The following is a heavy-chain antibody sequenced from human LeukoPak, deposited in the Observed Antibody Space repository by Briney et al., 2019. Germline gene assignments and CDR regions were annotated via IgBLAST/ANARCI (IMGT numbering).Heavy chain of an antibody. CDR2: ISERGGST. V-gene: IGHV3-23*01. D-gene: IGHD3-10*01. CDR1: GISLSNYA. CDR3: AKRGVVIRGILVIGYHQEAYHYDF. J-gene: IGHJ4*02. Sequence: GGSLRLSCVVSGISLSNYAMTWVRQAPGKGLEWVSYISERGGSTTYANSVKGRFTISRDTSLNTLYLQMNNLRAEDTAVYFCAKRGVVIRGILVIGYHQEAYHYDFWGQGVLVTVSS.